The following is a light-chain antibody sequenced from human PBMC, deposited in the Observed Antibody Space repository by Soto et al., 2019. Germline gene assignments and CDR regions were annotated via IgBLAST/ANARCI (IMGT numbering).Light chain of an antibody. J-gene: IGKJ1*01. CDR1: QSVLYSSNNKNY. Sequence: DIVMTQSPDSLAVSLGERATINCKSSQSVLYSSNNKNYLAWYQQKPGQPHKLLIYWAYTRESGVHDRFSGSGSGTDFTLTIRSLQAEDVAVYYCKQYYSTPPTFGQGTKVDIK. CDR2: WAY. CDR3: KQYYSTPPT. V-gene: IGKV4-1*01.